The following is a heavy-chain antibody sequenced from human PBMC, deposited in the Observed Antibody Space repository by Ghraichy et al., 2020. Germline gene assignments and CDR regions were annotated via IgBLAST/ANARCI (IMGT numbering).Heavy chain of an antibody. CDR3: TTGSLFYFTSAEDT. Sequence: GGSLRLSCAASGFNFNVAWLSWFRQVPGKGLQWVGRIKRTREGGAADYGAPVKGRFTISRDDAKNTLFLQMDSLKTEDTGTYYCTTGSLFYFTSAEDTWGQGTPVTVSS. V-gene: IGHV3-15*01. J-gene: IGHJ5*02. CDR2: IKRTREGGAA. D-gene: IGHD2/OR15-2a*01. CDR1: GFNFNVAW.